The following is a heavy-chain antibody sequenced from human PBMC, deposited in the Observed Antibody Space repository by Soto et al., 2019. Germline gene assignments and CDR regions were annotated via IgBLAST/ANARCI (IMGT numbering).Heavy chain of an antibody. CDR1: GFTFSSFG. J-gene: IGHJ4*02. Sequence: GGSLRLSCAASGFTFSSFGMHWVRQAPGQGLEWLAVISYDGSNANYAASVKGRFTISRDNSKNTFYLEMNSLTAEDTAVYYCAKPQGSPVVFDHWGQGTLVTVSS. CDR2: ISYDGSNA. V-gene: IGHV3-30*18. CDR3: AKPQGSPVVFDH. D-gene: IGHD6-13*01.